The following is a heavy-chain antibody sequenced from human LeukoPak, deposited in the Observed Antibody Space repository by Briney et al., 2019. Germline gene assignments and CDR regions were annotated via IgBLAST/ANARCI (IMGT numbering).Heavy chain of an antibody. D-gene: IGHD3-22*01. Sequence: SETLSLTCTVSGGSISSYYWSWIRQPPGKGLEWIGYIYYSGSTNYNPSLKSRVTISVDTSKNQFSLKLSSVTAADTAVYYCARHRPNYYDSSGSFDYWGQGTLVTVSP. CDR3: ARHRPNYYDSSGSFDY. J-gene: IGHJ4*02. CDR1: GGSISSYY. CDR2: IYYSGST. V-gene: IGHV4-59*08.